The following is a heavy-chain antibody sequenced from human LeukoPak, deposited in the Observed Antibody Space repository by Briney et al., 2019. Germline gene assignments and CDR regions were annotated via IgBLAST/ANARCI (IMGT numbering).Heavy chain of an antibody. Sequence: ASVTVSFKSSVYTFTSHDINWVRQAPGQGFEWMGWMNLNSGKTGYAQKFQGRVTMTRDTSISTVYMELSSLRSEDTAVYYCARVGGYCSGGSCYGPGPTPDFWGQGTMVTVSS. V-gene: IGHV1-8*01. CDR1: VYTFTSHD. CDR3: ARVGGYCSGGSCYGPGPTPDF. CDR2: MNLNSGKT. D-gene: IGHD2-15*01. J-gene: IGHJ4*02.